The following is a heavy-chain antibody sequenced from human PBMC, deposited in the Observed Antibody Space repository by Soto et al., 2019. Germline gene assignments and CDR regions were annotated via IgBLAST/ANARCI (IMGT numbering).Heavy chain of an antibody. Sequence: SVRLSCPTSGFTFTTYYMSWVRQAPGKGLEWVAVISYDGSNKYYAYSVKGRFTISRDNSKNTLYLQMNSLRAEDTAVYYCARGRARWLQYDYHYGMDVWGQGTTVTVSS. CDR1: GFTFTTYY. CDR3: ARGRARWLQYDYHYGMDV. CDR2: ISYDGSNK. V-gene: IGHV3-30*19. D-gene: IGHD5-12*01. J-gene: IGHJ6*02.